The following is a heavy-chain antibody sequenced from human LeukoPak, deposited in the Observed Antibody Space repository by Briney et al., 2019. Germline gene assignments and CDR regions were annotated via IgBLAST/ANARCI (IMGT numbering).Heavy chain of an antibody. V-gene: IGHV4-39*01. D-gene: IGHD3-10*01. CDR3: ARTFYYSSGSQPRGGDAFDI. J-gene: IGHJ3*02. CDR1: DGSITSSLYY. Sequence: SGTLSLTCSVSDGSITSSLYYWGWIRQPPGKELEWIGSIYYSGTTYYNPSLKSRVTISVDTSKKQFSLKLSSVTAADTAVYYCARTFYYSSGSQPRGGDAFDIWGHGTMVTVSS. CDR2: IYYSGTT.